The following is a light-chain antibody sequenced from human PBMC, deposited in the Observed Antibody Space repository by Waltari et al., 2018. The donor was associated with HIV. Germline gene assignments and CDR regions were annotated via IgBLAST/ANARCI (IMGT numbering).Light chain of an antibody. V-gene: IGLV3-1*01. Sequence: SYDLTQAPSLSVSPGQAAKILCSGFNLSNNYVSWYQQKPGQSPLLLIFQDRKRPSGIPGRFSGSSSGNTATLTSSGTQSVDEADYFCQAWGNNTVVFGGGTKLTVL. CDR3: QAWGNNTVV. CDR2: QDR. CDR1: NLSNNY. J-gene: IGLJ2*01.